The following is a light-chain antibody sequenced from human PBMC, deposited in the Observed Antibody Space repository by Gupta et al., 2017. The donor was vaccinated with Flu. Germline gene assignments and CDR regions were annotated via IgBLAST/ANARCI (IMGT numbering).Light chain of an antibody. V-gene: IGLV1-44*01. CDR3: ATWDDSLDGWV. J-gene: IGLJ3*02. Sequence: RVTISCSASSANIENKIVLWYQQHPGTAPKLIIYSNNQRPSGVPDRVSGSKSGTLASLAISGLQSEDEADYYCATWDDSLDGWVFGGGTKLTVL. CDR1: SANIENKI. CDR2: SNN.